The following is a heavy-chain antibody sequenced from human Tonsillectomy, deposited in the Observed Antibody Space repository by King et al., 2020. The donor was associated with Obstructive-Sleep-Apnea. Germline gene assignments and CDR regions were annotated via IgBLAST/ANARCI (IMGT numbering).Heavy chain of an antibody. Sequence: VQLVQSGAEVKKPGASVKVSCKASGYTFTSYYMHWVRQAPGQGLELMGIINPSGGSTSYAQKFQGRVTMTRDTSTSTVYMELSSLRSEDTAVYYCARVGLRGGAFDIWGQGTMVTVSS. V-gene: IGHV1-46*03. CDR3: ARVGLRGGAFDI. CDR2: INPSGGST. CDR1: GYTFTSYY. J-gene: IGHJ3*02. D-gene: IGHD4/OR15-4a*01.